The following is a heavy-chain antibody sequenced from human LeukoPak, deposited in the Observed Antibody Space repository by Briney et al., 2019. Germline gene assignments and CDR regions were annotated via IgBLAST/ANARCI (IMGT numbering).Heavy chain of an antibody. J-gene: IGHJ6*03. CDR2: INGGNGNT. Sequence: GASVKVSCKTSGYSFTSYAIHWVRQAPGQRLEWMGWINGGNGNTKYSQKFQGRVTMTRDTSISTAYMELSRLRSDDTAVYYCARDRPVAARQGRSGGANYYMDVWGKGTTVTVSS. CDR3: ARDRPVAARQGRSGGANYYMDV. D-gene: IGHD6-6*01. V-gene: IGHV1-3*01. CDR1: GYSFTSYA.